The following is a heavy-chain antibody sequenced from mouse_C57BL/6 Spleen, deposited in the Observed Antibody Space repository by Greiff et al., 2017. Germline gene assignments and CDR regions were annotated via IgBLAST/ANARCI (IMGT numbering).Heavy chain of an antibody. CDR1: GYTFTSYW. D-gene: IGHD1-1*01. J-gene: IGHJ2*01. CDR3: ARPHYYGSSRNYFDY. V-gene: IGHV1-69*01. Sequence: QVQLQQPGAELVMPGASVKLSCKASGYTFTSYWMYWVKQRPGQGLEWIGEIDPSDSYTNYNQKFKGKSTLTVDKSSSTAYMQLSSLTSEDSAVYYCARPHYYGSSRNYFDYWGQGTTLTVSS. CDR2: IDPSDSYT.